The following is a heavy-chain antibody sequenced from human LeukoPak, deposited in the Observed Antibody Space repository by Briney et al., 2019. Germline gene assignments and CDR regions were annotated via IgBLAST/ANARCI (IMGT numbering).Heavy chain of an antibody. CDR3: TTQQLASPLGY. J-gene: IGHJ4*02. CDR2: IKSKTDGGTT. D-gene: IGHD6-13*01. CDR1: GFTFSNAW. V-gene: IGHV3-15*01. Sequence: PGGSLRLSCAASGFTFSNAWMSWVRQAPGKGLEWVGRIKSKTDGGTTDYAAPVKGRFTISRDDSKNTLYLQMNSPKTEDTAVYYCTTQQLASPLGYWGQGTLVTVSS.